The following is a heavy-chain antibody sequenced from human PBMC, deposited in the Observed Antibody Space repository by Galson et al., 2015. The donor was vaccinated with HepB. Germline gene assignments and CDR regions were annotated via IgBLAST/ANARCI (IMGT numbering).Heavy chain of an antibody. CDR2: ISGGGANS. Sequence: SLRLSCAASGFTFSSYAMGWVRQAPGKGLEWVSAISGGGANSYDADSVKGRFTISRDNSKNTLYLQMNSLRAEDTAVYYCTAQRGYCSGGCYFDYWGQGTLVTVSP. CDR1: GFTFSSYA. V-gene: IGHV3-23*01. CDR3: TAQRGYCSGGCYFDY. D-gene: IGHD2-15*01. J-gene: IGHJ4*02.